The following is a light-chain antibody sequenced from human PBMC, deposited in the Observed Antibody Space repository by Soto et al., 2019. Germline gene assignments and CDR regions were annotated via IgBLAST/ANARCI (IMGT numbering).Light chain of an antibody. V-gene: IGLV1-47*01. J-gene: IGLJ2*01. CDR1: TSNIGTNY. CDR2: GNN. CDR3: AVWDDSMSGVV. Sequence: QSVLTQPPSASGTPGQTVTISSSGGTSNIGTNYLSWYQHLPGTAPKLLIYGNNQRRSAVPDRFSGSKSGTSASLPISGLRSDDDADYYCAVWDDSMSGVVFGGGTQLTVL.